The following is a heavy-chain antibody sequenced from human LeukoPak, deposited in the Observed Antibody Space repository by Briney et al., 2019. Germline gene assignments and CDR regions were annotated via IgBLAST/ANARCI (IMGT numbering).Heavy chain of an antibody. Sequence: PSETLSLTCAVYGGSFSGYYWSWIRQPPGKGLEWIGEINHSGSTYYNPSLKSRVTISVDTSKNQFSLKLSSVTAADTAVYYCAAPLGDYGDYYFDYWGQGTLVTVSS. J-gene: IGHJ4*02. V-gene: IGHV4-34*01. CDR3: AAPLGDYGDYYFDY. D-gene: IGHD4-17*01. CDR1: GGSFSGYY. CDR2: INHSGST.